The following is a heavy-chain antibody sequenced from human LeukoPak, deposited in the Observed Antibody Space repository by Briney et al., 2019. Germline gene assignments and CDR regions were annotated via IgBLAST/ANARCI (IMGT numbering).Heavy chain of an antibody. J-gene: IGHJ4*02. CDR2: LSMSGTST. D-gene: IGHD1-1*01. Sequence: PGGSLRLSCAVSGFTLSDYYVTWIRQPPGKGLEWVSYLSMSGTSTKYADSVKGRFTISRDNAKNLVFLEMTALRADDSAVYYCARVQFRPHWGQGTLVTVSS. CDR1: GFTLSDYY. CDR3: ARVQFRPH. V-gene: IGHV3-11*01.